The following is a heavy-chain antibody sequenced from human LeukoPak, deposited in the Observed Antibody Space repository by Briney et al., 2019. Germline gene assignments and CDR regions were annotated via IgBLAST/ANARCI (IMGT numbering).Heavy chain of an antibody. CDR1: NDYIKDYY. D-gene: IGHD2-21*01. CDR2: VSQWNT. Sequence: PSETLSLTCTVSNDYIKDYYWSWIRRPAGKGLEWIGRVSQWNTNYNPSLMSRVTMSVQASKNQFSLKLNSATAADTAVYYCARQGSDNFFDSWGLGILVTVSS. J-gene: IGHJ4*02. V-gene: IGHV4-4*07. CDR3: ARQGSDNFFDS.